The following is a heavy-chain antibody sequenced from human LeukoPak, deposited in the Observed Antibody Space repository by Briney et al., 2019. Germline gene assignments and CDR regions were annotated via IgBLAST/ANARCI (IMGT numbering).Heavy chain of an antibody. J-gene: IGHJ6*03. Sequence: GGSLRLSCAASGFTFSSYSMNWVRQAPGKGLEWVSAISGSGGSTYYADSVKGRFTISRDNSKNTLYLQMNSLRAEDTAVYYCAKYPGYYYYMDVWGKGTTVTVSS. D-gene: IGHD1-14*01. CDR3: AKYPGYYYYMDV. CDR2: ISGSGGST. CDR1: GFTFSSYS. V-gene: IGHV3-23*01.